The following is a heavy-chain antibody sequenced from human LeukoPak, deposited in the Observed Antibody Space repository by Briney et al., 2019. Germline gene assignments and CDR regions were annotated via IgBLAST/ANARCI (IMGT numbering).Heavy chain of an antibody. J-gene: IGHJ4*02. CDR2: IYFSGSN. V-gene: IGHV4-59*01. CDR3: ARSYDTNFDY. CDR1: GGSIRSYY. Sequence: SETLSLTCTVSGGSIRSYYWSWIRQPPGKGPESTRYIYFSGSNSYNPSLKSRVTISVDRSKNQFSLKLSSVAAADTAVYYCARSYDTNFDYWGQGTLVTVSS. D-gene: IGHD3-3*01.